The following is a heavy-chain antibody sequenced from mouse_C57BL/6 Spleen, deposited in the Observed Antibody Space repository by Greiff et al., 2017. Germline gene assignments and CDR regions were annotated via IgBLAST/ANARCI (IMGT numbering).Heavy chain of an antibody. CDR3: TRWYDGYLYYFDY. D-gene: IGHD2-3*01. J-gene: IGHJ2*01. CDR1: GYTFTSYW. Sequence: EVQLQQSGTVLARPGASVKMSCKTSGYTFTSYWMHWVKKRPGQGLEWIGAIYPGNSDTSYNQKLKGKAKLTAVTSASTAYMELSSLTNDDSAVYYCTRWYDGYLYYFDYWGQGTTLTVSS. CDR2: IYPGNSDT. V-gene: IGHV1-5*01.